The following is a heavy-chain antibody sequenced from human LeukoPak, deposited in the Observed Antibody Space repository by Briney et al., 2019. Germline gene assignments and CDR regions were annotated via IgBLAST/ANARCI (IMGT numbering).Heavy chain of an antibody. D-gene: IGHD3-9*01. CDR1: GYTFTSYG. CDR3: ARFDILTGSDYFDY. CDR2: ISAYNGNT. J-gene: IGHJ4*02. Sequence: ASVKVSCKASGYTFTSYGISWVRQAPGQGLEWMGWISAYNGNTNYAHKLQGRVTMTTDTSTSTAYMELRSLRSDDTAVYYCARFDILTGSDYFDYWGQGTLVTVSS. V-gene: IGHV1-18*01.